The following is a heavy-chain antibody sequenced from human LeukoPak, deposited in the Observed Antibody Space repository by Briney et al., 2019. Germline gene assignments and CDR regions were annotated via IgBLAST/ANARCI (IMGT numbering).Heavy chain of an antibody. J-gene: IGHJ4*02. V-gene: IGHV5-51*01. D-gene: IGHD3-22*01. CDR2: IYPGDSDT. CDR3: ARLKFPFSSGYYLFDY. CDR1: GYSFTSYW. Sequence: PGESLKISCKGSGYSFTSYWIGWVRQMPGKGLEWMGIIYPGDSDTRYSPSFQGQVTISVDKSISTAYLQWSSLKASDTAMYYCARLKFPFSSGYYLFDYWGQGTLVTVSS.